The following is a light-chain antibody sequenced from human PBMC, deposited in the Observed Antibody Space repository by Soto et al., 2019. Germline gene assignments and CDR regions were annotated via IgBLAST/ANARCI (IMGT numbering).Light chain of an antibody. CDR3: QQYYSYPPT. CDR2: AAS. V-gene: IGKV1-8*01. J-gene: IGKJ1*01. CDR1: QGISSY. Sequence: AIRMTQSPSSLSASTGDRVTITCRASQGISSYLAWYQQKPGKAPQLLIYAASTLQSGVPSRFSGSGSGTDFTLTISCLQSEDVATYYCQQYYSYPPTFGQGNKVEIK.